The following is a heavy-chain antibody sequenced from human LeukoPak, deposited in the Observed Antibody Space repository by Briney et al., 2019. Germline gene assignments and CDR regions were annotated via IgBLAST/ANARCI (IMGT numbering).Heavy chain of an antibody. D-gene: IGHD2-8*02. CDR1: GGSFSGYY. Sequence: ETLSLTCAVYGGSFSGYYWSWIRQPPGKGLEWIGEINHSGSTNYNPSLTSRVSISIDTSKSQFSLKLSSVTAADTAVYYCARGDLITGYWGQGTLVTVSS. CDR3: ARGDLITGY. CDR2: INHSGST. J-gene: IGHJ4*02. V-gene: IGHV4-34*01.